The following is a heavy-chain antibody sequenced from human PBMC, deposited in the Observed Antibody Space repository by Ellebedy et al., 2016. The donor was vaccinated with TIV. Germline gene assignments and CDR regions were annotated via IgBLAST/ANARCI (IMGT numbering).Heavy chain of an antibody. J-gene: IGHJ6*02. Sequence: GESLKISCAASGFTFGHNWMHWVRQAPGKRLMWVSRITADGDRANYADSVEGRFTISRDNSKKTLYLQMNSLRADDTAVYYCAKSRGDINHDYGMDVWGQGTAVVVSS. CDR2: ITADGDRA. CDR1: GFTFGHNW. D-gene: IGHD5-12*01. V-gene: IGHV3-74*01. CDR3: AKSRGDINHDYGMDV.